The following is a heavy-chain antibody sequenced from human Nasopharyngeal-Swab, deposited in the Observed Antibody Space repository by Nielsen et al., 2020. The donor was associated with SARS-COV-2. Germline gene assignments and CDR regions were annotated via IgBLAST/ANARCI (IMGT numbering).Heavy chain of an antibody. D-gene: IGHD2-15*01. Sequence: GGSLRLSCAASGFTFSSYAMSWVRQAPGKGLEWVSAISGSGGSTYYADSVKGRFTISRDNSKNTLYLQMNSLRAGDTAVYYCAKLGCSGGSCYRMLDYYYYYMDVWGKGTTVTVSS. CDR2: ISGSGGST. V-gene: IGHV3-23*01. CDR1: GFTFSSYA. CDR3: AKLGCSGGSCYRMLDYYYYYMDV. J-gene: IGHJ6*03.